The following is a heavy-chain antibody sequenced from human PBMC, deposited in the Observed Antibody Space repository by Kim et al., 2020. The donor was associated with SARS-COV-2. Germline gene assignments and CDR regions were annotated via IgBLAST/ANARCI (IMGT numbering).Heavy chain of an antibody. V-gene: IGHV1-2*02. CDR1: GYTFTGYH. J-gene: IGHJ6*02. CDR3: AKDLQIWQVPDYYYGLDV. CDR2: INPTTGGT. D-gene: IGHD6-19*01. Sequence: ASVKVSCEASGYTFTGYHIHWVRQAPGQGLEWMAWINPTTGGTNYGQKFQGRVTLTRDTSLRTVYMELSRLRSDDTAIYYCAKDLQIWQVPDYYYGLDVWGQGTTVTVSS.